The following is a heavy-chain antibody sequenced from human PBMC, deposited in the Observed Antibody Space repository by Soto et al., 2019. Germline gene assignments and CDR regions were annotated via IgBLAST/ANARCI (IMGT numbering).Heavy chain of an antibody. V-gene: IGHV1-18*01. J-gene: IGHJ6*02. D-gene: IGHD6-13*01. CDR1: GYIFTSYR. Sequence: QVRLVQSGAEVKKPGASVKVSCKSSGYIFTSYRINWVRQDPGKGPEWLGWITADNGNTDYPQKLQGRVTMTTDTSTSTAYLELRSLTSDDTAVYYCARYRRGIAAPVGGMDVWGQGTTVTVTS. CDR2: ITADNGNT. CDR3: ARYRRGIAAPVGGMDV.